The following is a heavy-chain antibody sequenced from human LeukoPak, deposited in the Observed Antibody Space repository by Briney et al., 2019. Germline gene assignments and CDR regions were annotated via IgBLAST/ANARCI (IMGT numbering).Heavy chain of an antibody. V-gene: IGHV4-30-4*02. CDR2: IYYSGST. D-gene: IGHD3-10*01. CDR1: GGSISSGDYY. J-gene: IGHJ4*02. CDR3: ARVLVRGVITYFDY. Sequence: PSETLSLTCTVSGGSISSGDYYWSWIRQPPGKGLEWIGYIYYSGSTYYNPSLKSRVTISVDTSKNQFSLKLSSVTAADTAVYYCARVLVRGVITYFDYWGQGTLVTVSS.